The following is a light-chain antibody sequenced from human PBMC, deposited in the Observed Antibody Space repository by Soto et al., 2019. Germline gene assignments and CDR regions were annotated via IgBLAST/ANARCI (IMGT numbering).Light chain of an antibody. J-gene: IGKJ1*01. CDR1: QSISSY. CDR2: AAS. V-gene: IGKV1-39*01. Sequence: DIQMTQSPSSLSASVGDRVTITCRASQSISSYLNWYQQKPGKAPKLLIYAASSLQSGVPSRFSGSGSGTDFTLNISSLQPEDFATYYCQQTYSTLPTFGQGTKVDIK. CDR3: QQTYSTLPT.